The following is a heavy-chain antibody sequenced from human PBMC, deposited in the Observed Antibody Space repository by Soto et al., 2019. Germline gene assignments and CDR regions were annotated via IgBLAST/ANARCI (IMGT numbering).Heavy chain of an antibody. V-gene: IGHV1-18*01. CDR3: ARDLEGDYYYYGMDV. CDR2: ISAYNGNT. Sequence: GASVKVSCKASGYTFTSYGISWVRQAPGQGLEWMGWISAYNGNTNYAQKLQGRVTMTTDTSTSTAYMELRSLRSDDTAVYYCARDLEGDYYYYGMDVWGQGTTVTVSS. D-gene: IGHD1-1*01. CDR1: GYTFTSYG. J-gene: IGHJ6*02.